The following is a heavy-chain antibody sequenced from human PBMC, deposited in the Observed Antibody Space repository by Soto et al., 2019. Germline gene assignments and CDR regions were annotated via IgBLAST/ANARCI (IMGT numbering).Heavy chain of an antibody. D-gene: IGHD3-10*01. CDR2: PSWKDDN. V-gene: IGHV2-5*01. Sequence: QVTLKESGPTLVKPTESLTLTCTFSGFSLATHGVCVGWIRKPPGEALDWLELPSWKDDNRSSPSLKSGLTSAKDTFKNQVVPNIANMDPVDSETYYCEHARLLRVGGDVGYGGQGNLVSV. J-gene: IGHJ4*02. CDR3: EHARLLRVGGDVGY. CDR1: GFSLATHGVC.